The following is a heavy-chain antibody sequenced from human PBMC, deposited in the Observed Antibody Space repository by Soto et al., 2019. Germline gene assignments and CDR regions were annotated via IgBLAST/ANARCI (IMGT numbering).Heavy chain of an antibody. CDR1: GYTFTSYG. CDR2: IRTSNGDT. D-gene: IGHD4-17*01. J-gene: IGHJ4*02. CDR3: GRDEWVTTLLGH. Sequence: ASVKVSCKTSGYTFTSYGINWVRQAPGQGLEWIGWIRTSNGDTNSAQRLQDRVTMTTDTSTSTAYLEVRSLRSDDTAVYYCGRDEWVTTLLGHWGQGTLVTVSS. V-gene: IGHV1-18*04.